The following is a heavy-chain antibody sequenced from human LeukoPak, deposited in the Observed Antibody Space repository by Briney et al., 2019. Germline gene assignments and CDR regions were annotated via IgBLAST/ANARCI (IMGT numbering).Heavy chain of an antibody. CDR2: ISSSSYI. V-gene: IGHV3-21*01. J-gene: IGHJ4*02. CDR1: GFTFSSYS. Sequence: GGSLRLSCAASGFTFSSYSMNWVRQAPGKGLEWVSSISSSSYIYYADSVKGRFTISRDNAKNSLYLQMNSLRAEDTAVYYCARTVVTLGLYFDYWGQGTLVTVSS. CDR3: ARTVVTLGLYFDY. D-gene: IGHD4-23*01.